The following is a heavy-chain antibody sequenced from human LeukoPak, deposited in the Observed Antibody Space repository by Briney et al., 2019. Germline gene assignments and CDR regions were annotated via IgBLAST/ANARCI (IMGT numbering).Heavy chain of an antibody. CDR2: IKQDGSEK. V-gene: IGHV3-7*01. CDR3: ARQQLNAFDI. J-gene: IGHJ3*02. Sequence: PGGSLRLSCVASGFTFSSYWMSWVRQAPGKGLEWVANIKQDGSEKYYVDSVKGRFTISRDNAKNSLDLQMSSLRAEDTAVYYCARQQLNAFDIWGQGTMVTVSS. D-gene: IGHD6-13*01. CDR1: GFTFSSYW.